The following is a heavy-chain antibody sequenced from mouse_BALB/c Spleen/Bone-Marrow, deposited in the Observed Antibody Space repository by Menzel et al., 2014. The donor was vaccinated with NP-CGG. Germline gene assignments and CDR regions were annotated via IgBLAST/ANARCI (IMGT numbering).Heavy chain of an antibody. V-gene: IGHV2-9*02. D-gene: IGHD4-1*02. CDR1: GFSLTSYG. J-gene: IGHJ3*01. Sequence: VQGVESGPGLVAPSQSLPITCTVSGFSLTSYGVHWVRQPPGKGLEWLGVIWAGGSTNYNSALMSRLSISKDNSKSQVFLKMNSLQTDDTAMYYCARAQLGCFAYWGQGTLVTVSA. CDR3: ARAQLGCFAY. CDR2: IWAGGST.